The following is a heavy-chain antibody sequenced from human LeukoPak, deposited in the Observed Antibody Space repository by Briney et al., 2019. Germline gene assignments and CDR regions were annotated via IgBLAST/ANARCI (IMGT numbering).Heavy chain of an antibody. Sequence: PSETLSLTCTVSGGSVSGHYWTWIRQPPGKGLEWIGQIFYTGQADYNPSLKSRITISVDTSRNQISLKVNSVTAADTAVYYCAKFGADYDMYGWGQGTTVAVSS. CDR1: GGSVSGHY. D-gene: IGHD3-16*01. CDR2: IFYTGQA. J-gene: IGHJ6*02. CDR3: AKFGADYDMYG. V-gene: IGHV4-59*02.